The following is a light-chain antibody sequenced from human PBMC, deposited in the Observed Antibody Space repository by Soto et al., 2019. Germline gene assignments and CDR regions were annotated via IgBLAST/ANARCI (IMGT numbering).Light chain of an antibody. Sequence: EIVMTQSPATLSVSPGERATLSCRASQSVSSNLALYQQKPCQAPSLLIYGASTRATGIPARFSGSGSGTEFTLTISSLQSEDFAVYYCQQYNNWPFTFGPGTKVDIK. CDR1: QSVSSN. CDR2: GAS. J-gene: IGKJ3*01. CDR3: QQYNNWPFT. V-gene: IGKV3-15*01.